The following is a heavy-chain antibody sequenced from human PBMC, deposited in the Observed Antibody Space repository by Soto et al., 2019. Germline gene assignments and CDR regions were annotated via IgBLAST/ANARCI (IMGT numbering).Heavy chain of an antibody. J-gene: IGHJ3*02. V-gene: IGHV3-33*01. Sequence: GGSLRLSCAASGFTFSSYGMHWVRQAPGKGLEWVAVIWYDGSNKYYADSVKGRFTISRDNSKNTLYLQMNSLRAEDTAVYYCARGHCSSTSCYVSAFDIWGQGTMVTVSS. D-gene: IGHD2-2*01. CDR2: IWYDGSNK. CDR3: ARGHCSSTSCYVSAFDI. CDR1: GFTFSSYG.